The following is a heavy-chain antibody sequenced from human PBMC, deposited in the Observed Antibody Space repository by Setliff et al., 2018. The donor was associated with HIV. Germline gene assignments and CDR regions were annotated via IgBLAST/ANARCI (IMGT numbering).Heavy chain of an antibody. CDR1: GFTFSSYA. CDR3: ARHPWERLWYFDY. CDR2: IVGSGAGK. D-gene: IGHD1-1*01. J-gene: IGHJ4*02. V-gene: IGHV3-23*01. Sequence: GGSLRLSCAVSGFTFSSYAMSWVRQAPGKGLEWVSGIVGSGAGKYYADSVKGRFTISRDTSKNTLYLQMNSLRAEDTAIYYCARHPWERLWYFDYRGQGTLVTVSS.